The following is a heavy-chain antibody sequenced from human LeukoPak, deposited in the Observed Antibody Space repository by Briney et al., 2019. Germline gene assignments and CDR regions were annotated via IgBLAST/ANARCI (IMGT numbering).Heavy chain of an antibody. V-gene: IGHV4-59*01. D-gene: IGHD3-10*01. J-gene: IGHJ5*02. Sequence: PSETLSLTCTVSGGSISSYYWSWIRQPPGKGLEWIGYIYYSGSTNYNPSLKSRVTISVGTSKNQFSLKLSSVTAADTAVYYCARAYYGSGSYYNVYNWFDPWGQGTLVTVSS. CDR2: IYYSGST. CDR3: ARAYYGSGSYYNVYNWFDP. CDR1: GGSISSYY.